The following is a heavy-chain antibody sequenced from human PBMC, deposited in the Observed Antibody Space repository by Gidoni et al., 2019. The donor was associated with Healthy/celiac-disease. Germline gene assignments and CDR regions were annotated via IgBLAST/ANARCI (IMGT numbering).Heavy chain of an antibody. CDR3: ARDGIGYGGNSAYGMDV. CDR2: LYYSGST. D-gene: IGHD4-17*01. Sequence: QVQLQESGPGLVKPSQTLSLTCTVSGGSISSGGYYWSWIRQHPGKGLEWIGYLYYSGSTYYNPSLKSRVTISVDTSKNQFSLKLSSVTAADTAVYYCARDGIGYGGNSAYGMDVWGQGTTVTVSS. V-gene: IGHV4-31*03. CDR1: GGSISSGGYY. J-gene: IGHJ6*02.